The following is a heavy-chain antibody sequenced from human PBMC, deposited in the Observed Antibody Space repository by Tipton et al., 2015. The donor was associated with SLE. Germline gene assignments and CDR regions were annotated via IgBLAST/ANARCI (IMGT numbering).Heavy chain of an antibody. Sequence: SLRLSCAASGFTFSSYWMSWVRQAPGKGLEWVANIKQDGSVKYYVDSVKGRFTISRDNAKNSLYLQMNSLRAEDTAVYYCARRYYDFWSGYSPVGYWGQGTLVTVSS. CDR3: ARRYYDFWSGYSPVGY. D-gene: IGHD3-3*01. J-gene: IGHJ4*02. CDR2: IKQDGSVK. CDR1: GFTFSSYW. V-gene: IGHV3-7*01.